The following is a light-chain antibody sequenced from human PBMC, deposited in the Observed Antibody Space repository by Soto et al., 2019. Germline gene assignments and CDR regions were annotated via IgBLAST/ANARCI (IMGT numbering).Light chain of an antibody. CDR3: QQLNSYPWT. J-gene: IGKJ1*01. CDR1: QTISSW. CDR2: DAS. Sequence: GDRVTITCRASQTISSWLAWYQQKPGKAPTLLIYDASTLERGVPSRFSGTGSGTEFTLSIDSLQPDDSATYYCQQLNSYPWTFGQGTKGDIK. V-gene: IGKV1-5*01.